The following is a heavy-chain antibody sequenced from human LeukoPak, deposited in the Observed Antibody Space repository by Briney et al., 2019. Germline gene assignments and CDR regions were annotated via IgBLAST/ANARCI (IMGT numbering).Heavy chain of an antibody. J-gene: IGHJ4*02. Sequence: SETLSLTCTVSGGSISSSSYYWGWIRQPPGKGLEWIGSIYYSGSTYYNPSLKSRVTLSVDTSKNQFSLKLSSVTAADTAVYYCARRYQWLFHFDYWGQGTLVTVSS. D-gene: IGHD6-19*01. V-gene: IGHV4-39*01. CDR3: ARRYQWLFHFDY. CDR1: GGSISSSSYY. CDR2: IYYSGST.